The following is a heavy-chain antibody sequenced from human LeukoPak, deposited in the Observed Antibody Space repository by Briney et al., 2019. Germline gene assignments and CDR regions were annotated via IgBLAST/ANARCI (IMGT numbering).Heavy chain of an antibody. V-gene: IGHV3-21*01. CDR1: GFTFSSYA. D-gene: IGHD1-26*01. J-gene: IGHJ4*01. Sequence: GGSLRLSCAASGFTFSSYAMSWVRQTPGKGLEWVSSINGRSNYRYYADSVKGRFTISRDNAKNSLYLQMNSLRVEDTAVYYCAREDGIVGVTSASDYWGQGTLVTVSS. CDR3: AREDGIVGVTSASDY. CDR2: INGRSNYR.